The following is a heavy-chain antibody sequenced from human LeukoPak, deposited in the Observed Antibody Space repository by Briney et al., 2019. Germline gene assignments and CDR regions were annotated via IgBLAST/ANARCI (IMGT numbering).Heavy chain of an antibody. Sequence: PSETLSLTCSVSGGSITSYYWSWIRQAVGKGLEWIGRIYTSGSTAYNPSLKSRVTMSVDTSKNQFSLKLYSVTAADTAVYYCARSGGSGTYYDGSFDYWGQGTLVTVSS. D-gene: IGHD1-26*01. CDR1: GGSITSYY. CDR2: IYTSGST. J-gene: IGHJ4*02. CDR3: ARSGGSGTYYDGSFDY. V-gene: IGHV4-4*07.